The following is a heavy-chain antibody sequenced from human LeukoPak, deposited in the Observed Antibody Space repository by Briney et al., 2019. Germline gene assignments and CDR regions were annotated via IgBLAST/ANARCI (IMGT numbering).Heavy chain of an antibody. V-gene: IGHV3-33*06. CDR3: AKYDGRRAVAGARVDY. J-gene: IGHJ4*02. CDR1: GFTFSSYG. Sequence: HPGGSLRLSCAASGFTFSSYGMHWVRQAPGKGLEWVAVIWYDESNKYYADSVKGRFTISRDNSKNTLYLQMNSLRAEDTAVYYCAKYDGRRAVAGARVDYWGQGTLVTVSS. CDR2: IWYDESNK. D-gene: IGHD6-19*01.